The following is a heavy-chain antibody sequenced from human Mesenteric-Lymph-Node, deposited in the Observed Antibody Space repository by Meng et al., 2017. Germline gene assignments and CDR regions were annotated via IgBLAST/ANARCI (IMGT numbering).Heavy chain of an antibody. CDR3: ARVGRESSSWYVDYFDY. J-gene: IGHJ4*02. CDR1: GFTFSSYA. Sequence: GGSLRLSCAASGFTFSSYAMHWVRQAPGKGLEWVAVISYDGSNKYYADSVKGRFTISRDNAKNSLYLQMNSLRAEDTAVYYCARVGRESSSWYVDYFDYWGQGTLVTVSS. D-gene: IGHD6-13*01. CDR2: ISYDGSNK. V-gene: IGHV3-30*04.